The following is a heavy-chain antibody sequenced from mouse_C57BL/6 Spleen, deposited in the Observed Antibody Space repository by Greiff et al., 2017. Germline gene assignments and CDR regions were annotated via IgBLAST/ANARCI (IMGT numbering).Heavy chain of an antibody. Sequence: VQLKESGGGLVKPGGSLKLSCAASGFTFSSYAMSWVRQTPEKRLEWVATISDGGSYTYYPDNVKGRFTISRDNAKNNLYLQMSHLKSEDTAMYYCARALITTVVEPYWYFDVWGTGTTVTVSS. CDR1: GFTFSSYA. J-gene: IGHJ1*03. V-gene: IGHV5-4*01. CDR2: ISDGGSYT. CDR3: ARALITTVVEPYWYFDV. D-gene: IGHD1-1*01.